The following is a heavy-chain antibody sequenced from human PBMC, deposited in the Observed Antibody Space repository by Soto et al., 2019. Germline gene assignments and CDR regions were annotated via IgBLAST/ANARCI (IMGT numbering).Heavy chain of an antibody. CDR1: GGTFSSYA. Sequence: ASVKFSCKASGGTFSSYAISWVRQAPGQGLECMGGIIPIFGTANYAQKFQGRVTITAXXXXSXXXMELXXLRXVDTAVYYWERGSAVFDYWGQGTLVTVPS. J-gene: IGHJ4*02. CDR2: IIPIFGTA. CDR3: ERGSAVFDY. V-gene: IGHV1-69*13.